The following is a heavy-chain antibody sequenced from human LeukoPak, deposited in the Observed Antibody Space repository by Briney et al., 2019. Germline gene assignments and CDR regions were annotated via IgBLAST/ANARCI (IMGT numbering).Heavy chain of an antibody. D-gene: IGHD3-10*01. V-gene: IGHV4-38-2*02. CDR1: GGSISSYY. J-gene: IGHJ4*02. Sequence: SETLSLTCTVSGGSISSYYWSWIRQPPGKGLEWIGSIYHSGSTYYNPSLKSRVTISVDTSKNQFSLKLSSVTAADTAVYYCARDSSYGSGSPFDYWGQGTLVTVSS. CDR2: IYHSGST. CDR3: ARDSSYGSGSPFDY.